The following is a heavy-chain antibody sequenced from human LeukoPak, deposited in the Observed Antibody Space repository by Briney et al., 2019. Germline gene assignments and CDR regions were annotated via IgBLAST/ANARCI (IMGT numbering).Heavy chain of an antibody. CDR2: INWNGGIT. D-gene: IGHD6-13*01. CDR1: GFTFNDYG. Sequence: GGSLRLSCAASGFTFNDYGMSWVRQAPGKGLEWVSGINWNGGITGYADSVKGRFTISRDNAKNSLYLQMNSLRAEDTAVYYCARDLMGIAYRGAFYYWGQGTLVTVSS. V-gene: IGHV3-20*04. CDR3: ARDLMGIAYRGAFYY. J-gene: IGHJ4*02.